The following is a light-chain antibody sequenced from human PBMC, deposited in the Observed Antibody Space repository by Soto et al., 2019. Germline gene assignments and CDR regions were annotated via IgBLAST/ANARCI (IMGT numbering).Light chain of an antibody. V-gene: IGLV3-1*01. J-gene: IGLJ2*01. CDR2: QDS. CDR1: KLGDKY. Sequence: SYELTQPPSVSVSPGQTASITCSGDKLGDKYACWYQQKPGQSPVLVIYQDSKRPSGIPERFSGSNSGNTATLTISGTQAMDEADYYCQAWDSLRRVFGGGTKLTVL. CDR3: QAWDSLRRV.